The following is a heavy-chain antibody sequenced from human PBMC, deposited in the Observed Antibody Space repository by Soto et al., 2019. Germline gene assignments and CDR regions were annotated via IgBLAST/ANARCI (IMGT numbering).Heavy chain of an antibody. V-gene: IGHV4-34*01. Sequence: KPSETLSLTCAVYGGSFSGYYWSWIRQPPGKGLEWIGEINHSGSTNYNPSLKSRVTISVDTSKNQFSLKLSSVTAADTAVYYCARGRSRGVCPDYFDYWGQGTLVTVSS. CDR1: GGSFSGYY. D-gene: IGHD2-21*02. CDR2: INHSGST. J-gene: IGHJ4*02. CDR3: ARGRSRGVCPDYFDY.